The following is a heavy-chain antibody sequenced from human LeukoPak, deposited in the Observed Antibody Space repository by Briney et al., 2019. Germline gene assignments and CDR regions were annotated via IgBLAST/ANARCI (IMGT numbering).Heavy chain of an antibody. CDR2: ISSSSNTI. Sequence: GGSLRLSCAASGFTFSSYNMNWVRQAPGKGLEWVSYISSSSNTIYYADSVKGRFTISRDNAKNSLYLQMSSLRAEDTAVYYCAKEGWERLYYYMDVWGKGTTVTVSS. CDR1: GFTFSSYN. CDR3: AKEGWERLYYYMDV. V-gene: IGHV3-48*01. J-gene: IGHJ6*03. D-gene: IGHD1-26*01.